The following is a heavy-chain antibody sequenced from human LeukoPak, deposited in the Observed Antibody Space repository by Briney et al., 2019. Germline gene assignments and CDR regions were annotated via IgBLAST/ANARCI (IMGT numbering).Heavy chain of an antibody. Sequence: GGSLRLSCAASGFTFSTFSMYWVRQAPGKGLEWVALISHSGSEKYYADSVKGRFTISRDNSKNTLYLQMNSLRAEDTAVYYCAKPDCSYTDCYRPTYWGQGTLVTVSS. V-gene: IGHV3-30-3*02. J-gene: IGHJ4*02. D-gene: IGHD2-2*02. CDR2: ISHSGSEK. CDR3: AKPDCSYTDCYRPTY. CDR1: GFTFSTFS.